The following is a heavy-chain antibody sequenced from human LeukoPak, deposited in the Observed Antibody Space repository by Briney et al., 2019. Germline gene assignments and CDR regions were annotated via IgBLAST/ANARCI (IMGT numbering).Heavy chain of an antibody. Sequence: PSETLSLTCTVSGGSISSYYWSWIRQPPGKGLEWIGYIYYSGSTNYNPSLKSRVTVSVDTSKNQFSLKLSSVTAADTAVYYCASVIVGATTAFDYWGQGTLVTVSS. D-gene: IGHD1-26*01. CDR3: ASVIVGATTAFDY. CDR2: IYYSGST. J-gene: IGHJ4*02. V-gene: IGHV4-59*08. CDR1: GGSISSYY.